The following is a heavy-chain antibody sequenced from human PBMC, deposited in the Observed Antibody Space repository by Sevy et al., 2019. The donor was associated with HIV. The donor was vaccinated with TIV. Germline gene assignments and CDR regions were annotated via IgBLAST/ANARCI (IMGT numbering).Heavy chain of an antibody. Sequence: GGSLRLSCAASGFTFSSYAMHWVRQAPGKGLEWMAVISYDGSNKYYADSVKGRFTISRDNSKNTLYLQMNSLRAEDTAVYYCARDRRRDCYGSGSYTYYYYYYGMDVWGQGTTVTVSS. CDR3: ARDRRRDCYGSGSYTYYYYYYGMDV. D-gene: IGHD3-10*01. CDR1: GFTFSSYA. J-gene: IGHJ6*02. V-gene: IGHV3-30-3*01. CDR2: ISYDGSNK.